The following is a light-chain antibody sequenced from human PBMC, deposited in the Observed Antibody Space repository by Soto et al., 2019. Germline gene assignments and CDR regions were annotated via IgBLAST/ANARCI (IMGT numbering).Light chain of an antibody. V-gene: IGLV2-14*03. J-gene: IGLJ1*01. CDR1: SSDIGHYDY. CDR2: HVT. Sequence: QSALAQPASVSGSPGQSITISCTGTSSDIGHYDYVSWYQQHPGKAPKLMIYHVTYRPSGVSNRYSGSKSGNSASLTISGLQADDEADYYCCSLTTSHTYVFGSETKVTVL. CDR3: CSLTTSHTYV.